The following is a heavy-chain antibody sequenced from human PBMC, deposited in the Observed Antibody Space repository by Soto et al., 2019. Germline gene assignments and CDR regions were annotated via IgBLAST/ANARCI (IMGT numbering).Heavy chain of an antibody. D-gene: IGHD6-13*01. Sequence: SETLSLTCTVSGGSISSNYWTWIRQPPGKGLEWIGYVYNSGSTNYNPSLKSRVTISEDTSKSQFSLKVNSMTAADTAAYYCARYRREAVAGYTLDNWGQGILVTLSS. CDR3: ARYRREAVAGYTLDN. CDR1: GGSISSNY. CDR2: VYNSGST. V-gene: IGHV4-59*01. J-gene: IGHJ4*02.